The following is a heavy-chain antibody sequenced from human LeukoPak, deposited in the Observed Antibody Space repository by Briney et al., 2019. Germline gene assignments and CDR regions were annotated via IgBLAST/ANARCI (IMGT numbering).Heavy chain of an antibody. V-gene: IGHV1-69*05. Sequence: SVKVSCKASGGAFSSYAIRWVRKAPGQGLEWMGRIIPIFGTANYAQKFQGRVTITTDESTSTAYMELSSLRSEDTAVYYCARGKAYCGGDCNWFDPWGQGTLVTVSS. D-gene: IGHD2-21*02. J-gene: IGHJ5*02. CDR1: GGAFSSYA. CDR2: IIPIFGTA. CDR3: ARGKAYCGGDCNWFDP.